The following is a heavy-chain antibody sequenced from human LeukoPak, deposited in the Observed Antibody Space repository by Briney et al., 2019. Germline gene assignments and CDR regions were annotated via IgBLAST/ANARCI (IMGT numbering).Heavy chain of an antibody. D-gene: IGHD1-26*01. J-gene: IGHJ3*02. Sequence: GASVKVSCKASGYTFTGFYMHWVRQAPGQGLEWMGWINPNSGDTNYAQKFQGRVTMTTDTSTSTAYMELRSLRSDDTAVYYCARDLEWEQHNAFDIWGQGTMVTVSS. CDR1: GYTFTGFY. V-gene: IGHV1-2*02. CDR2: INPNSGDT. CDR3: ARDLEWEQHNAFDI.